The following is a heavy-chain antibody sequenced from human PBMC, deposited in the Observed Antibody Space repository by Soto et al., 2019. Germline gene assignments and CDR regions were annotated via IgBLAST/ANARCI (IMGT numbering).Heavy chain of an antibody. CDR1: GYTYTGYY. V-gene: IGHV1-18*04. Sequence: ASVKVSCTASGYTYTGYYMHWVRQAPGQGLEWMGWISAYNGNTNYAQKLQGRVTMTTDTSTSTAYMELRSLRSDDTAVYYGARDRLYYCGGDCYSDYWGQGTLVTVSS. CDR2: ISAYNGNT. J-gene: IGHJ4*02. CDR3: ARDRLYYCGGDCYSDY. D-gene: IGHD2-21*02.